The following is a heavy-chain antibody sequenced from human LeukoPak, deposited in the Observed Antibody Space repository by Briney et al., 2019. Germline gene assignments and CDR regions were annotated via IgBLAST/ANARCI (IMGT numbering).Heavy chain of an antibody. CDR2: VRYDGTNK. Sequence: GGSLRLSCAASGFAASGFTFSTFGMHWVRQAPGEGLEWVAFVRYDGTNKYYADSVKGRFTISRDNAKNSLYLQMNSLRAEDTAVYYCAREGGSGWYSGWFDPWGQGTLVTVSS. J-gene: IGHJ5*02. CDR1: GFTFSTFG. CDR3: AREGGSGWYSGWFDP. V-gene: IGHV3-30*02. D-gene: IGHD6-19*01.